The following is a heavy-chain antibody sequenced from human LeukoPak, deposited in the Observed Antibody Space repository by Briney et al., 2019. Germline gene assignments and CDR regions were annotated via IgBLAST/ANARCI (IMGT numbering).Heavy chain of an antibody. CDR1: GFTFSSYA. V-gene: IGHV3-23*01. CDR2: ISGSGGST. Sequence: GGSLRLSCAASGFTFSSYAMSWVRQAPGKGLEWVSAISGSGGSTYYADSVKGRFTISRDNSKNTLYLQMNSLRAEDTAVYYCAKDGSGSYYLPYSSFDYWGQGTLVTVSS. D-gene: IGHD3-10*01. CDR3: AKDGSGSYYLPYSSFDY. J-gene: IGHJ4*02.